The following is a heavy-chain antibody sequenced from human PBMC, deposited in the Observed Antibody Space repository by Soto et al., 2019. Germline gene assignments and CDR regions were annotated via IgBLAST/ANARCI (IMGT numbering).Heavy chain of an antibody. J-gene: IGHJ4*02. V-gene: IGHV1-2*04. CDR3: ARAPLDSSGYPQYDFDY. D-gene: IGHD3-22*01. CDR2: INPNSGGT. Sequence: QVQLVQSGAEVKKPGASVKVSCKASGYTFTGYYMHWVRQAPGQGLEWMGWINPNSGGTNYAQRFQGWVTMTRDTSISTAYMELSRLRSDDTAVYYCARAPLDSSGYPQYDFDYWGQGTLVTVSS. CDR1: GYTFTGYY.